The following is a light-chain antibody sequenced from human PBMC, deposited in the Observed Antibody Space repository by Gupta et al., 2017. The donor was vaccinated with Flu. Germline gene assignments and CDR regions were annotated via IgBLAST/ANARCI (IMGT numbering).Light chain of an antibody. CDR2: EVS. V-gene: IGLV2-14*01. CDR1: STDVGGYDY. CDR3: SSFTSTNTWV. Sequence: QSALTQPASVSRSPGQSITISCTGTSTDVGGYDYVSWYQQHPGQAPKLMIYEVSNRSSGISNRFSGSKSGNAASLTISALQAEDEADYYCSSFTSTNTWVFGGGTKLTVL. J-gene: IGLJ3*02.